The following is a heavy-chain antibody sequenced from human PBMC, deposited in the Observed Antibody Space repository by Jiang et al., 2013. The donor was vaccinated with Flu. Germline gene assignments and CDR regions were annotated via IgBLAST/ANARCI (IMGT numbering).Heavy chain of an antibody. J-gene: IGHJ4*02. V-gene: IGHV6-1*01. CDR3: ARGNAVFDY. CDR1: GDSVSSNSAA. Sequence: QTLSLTCAISGDSVSSNSAAWNWIRQSPSRGLEWLGRAYYRSQWFIDYADSVKGRITITPDTSKNQFSLQLNSVTPDDAGVYFCARGNAVFDYWDQGTLVTVSS. D-gene: IGHD2-2*01. CDR2: AYYRSQWFI.